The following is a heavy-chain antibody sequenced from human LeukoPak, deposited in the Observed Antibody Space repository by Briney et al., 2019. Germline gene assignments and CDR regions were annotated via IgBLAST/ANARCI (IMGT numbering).Heavy chain of an antibody. Sequence: PGGSLRLSCAASGFTFSSYEMNWVRQAPGKGLEWVSYISSRSSTIYYADSVKGRFTISRDNAKNSLYLQMNSLRSEDTAVYYCARDGDTYSFSFDYWGQGTLVTVSS. D-gene: IGHD2-15*01. V-gene: IGHV3-48*03. CDR2: ISSRSSTI. CDR3: ARDGDTYSFSFDY. CDR1: GFTFSSYE. J-gene: IGHJ4*02.